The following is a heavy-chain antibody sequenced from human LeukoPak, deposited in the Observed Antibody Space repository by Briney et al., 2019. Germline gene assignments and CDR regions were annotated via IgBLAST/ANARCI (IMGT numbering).Heavy chain of an antibody. CDR1: GFTFSSYW. J-gene: IGHJ6*02. Sequence: GGSLRLSCAASGFTFSSYWMSWVRQAPGKGLEWVANIKQDGSEKYYVDSVKGRFTISRDNAKNSLYLQMNSLRAEDTAVYYCARDVPVAPGDYDFWSAITGGYYYYGMDVWGQGTTVTVSS. CDR2: IKQDGSEK. D-gene: IGHD3-3*01. CDR3: ARDVPVAPGDYDFWSAITGGYYYYGMDV. V-gene: IGHV3-7*01.